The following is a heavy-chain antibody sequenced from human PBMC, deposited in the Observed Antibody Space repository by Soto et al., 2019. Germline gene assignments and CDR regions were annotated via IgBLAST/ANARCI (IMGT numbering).Heavy chain of an antibody. V-gene: IGHV1-3*01. CDR2: INAGNDNT. J-gene: IGHJ5*02. D-gene: IGHD3-22*01. Sequence: GASVKVSCKASGYTFTRYAMHWVRQAPGQRLEWMGWINAGNDNTKYSQKYQGRVTITRDTSASTAYMELSSLRSEDTAVYYCARGVGGIYYDFNWFDRWGQGTLVTVSS. CDR3: ARGVGGIYYDFNWFDR. CDR1: GYTFTRYA.